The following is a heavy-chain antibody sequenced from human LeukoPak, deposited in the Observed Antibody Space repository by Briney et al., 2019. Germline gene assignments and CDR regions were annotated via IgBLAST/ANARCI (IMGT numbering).Heavy chain of an antibody. J-gene: IGHJ4*02. V-gene: IGHV1-18*04. D-gene: IGHD5/OR15-5a*01. CDR2: INPNSGNT. CDR1: GYTFTGYY. Sequence: ASVKVSCKASGYTFTGYYIHWVRQAPGQGLEWMGWINPNSGNTNYAQKLQGRVTMTTDTSTSTAYMELRSLRSDDTAVYYCARDLRAGKPDYWGQGTLVTVSS. CDR3: ARDLRAGKPDY.